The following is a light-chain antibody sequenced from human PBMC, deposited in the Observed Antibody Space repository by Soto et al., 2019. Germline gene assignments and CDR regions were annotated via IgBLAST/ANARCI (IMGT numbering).Light chain of an antibody. CDR1: QSISSW. CDR3: QHYYGYSWT. V-gene: IGKV1-5*03. J-gene: IGKJ1*01. CDR2: KAS. Sequence: DIQMTQSPSTLSASVGDRVTITCRASQSISSWLAWYQQKPGKAPNLLIYKASSLESGVSSRFSGSGSGTEFTLTISSLQPDDFGTYFCQHYYGYSWTFGQGTKVEI.